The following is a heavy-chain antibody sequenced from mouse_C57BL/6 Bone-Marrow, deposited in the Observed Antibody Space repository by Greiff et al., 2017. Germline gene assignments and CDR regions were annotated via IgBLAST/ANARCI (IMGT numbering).Heavy chain of an antibody. V-gene: IGHV1-81*01. D-gene: IGHD1-1*01. CDR1: GYTFTSYG. CDR3: AGSSPFHWYFDV. Sequence: QVQLQQPGTELVKPGASVKLSCKASGYTFTSYGISWVKQRTGQGLEWIGEIYPRSGNTYYNEKFKGKATLTADKSSSTAYMELRSLTSEDSAVYFCAGSSPFHWYFDVWGTGTTVTVSS. CDR2: IYPRSGNT. J-gene: IGHJ1*03.